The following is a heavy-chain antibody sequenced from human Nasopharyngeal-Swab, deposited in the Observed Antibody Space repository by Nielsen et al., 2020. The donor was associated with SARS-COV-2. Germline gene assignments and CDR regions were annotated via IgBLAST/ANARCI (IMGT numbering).Heavy chain of an antibody. J-gene: IGHJ6*02. Sequence: GESLKISCAASGFTFSSYGIHWVRQAPGKGLEWVAVISYDGSNKYYADSVKGRFTISRDNSKNTLYLQMNSLRAEDTAVYYCAKDYMGLYYGMDVWGQGTTVTVSS. CDR2: ISYDGSNK. CDR1: GFTFSSYG. CDR3: AKDYMGLYYGMDV. V-gene: IGHV3-30*18. D-gene: IGHD3-10*01.